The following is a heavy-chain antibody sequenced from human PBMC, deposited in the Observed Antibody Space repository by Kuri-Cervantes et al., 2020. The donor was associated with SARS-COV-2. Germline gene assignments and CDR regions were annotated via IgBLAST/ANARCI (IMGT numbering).Heavy chain of an antibody. J-gene: IGHJ4*02. D-gene: IGHD3-3*01. CDR1: GGSISSSSYY. CDR2: MYYSGST. V-gene: IGHV4-39*01. Sequence: ESLKISCTVSGGSISSSSYYWGWIRQPPGKGLGWIGSMYYSGSTHYNPSLKSRVTICVDTSKNQYSLKLSTVTAADTAGYYWARQAECCWGQGTMVTVSS. CDR3: ARQAECC.